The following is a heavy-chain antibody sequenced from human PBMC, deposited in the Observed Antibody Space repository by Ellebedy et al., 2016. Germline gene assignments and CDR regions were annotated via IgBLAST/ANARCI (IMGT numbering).Heavy chain of an antibody. V-gene: IGHV3-23*01. CDR2: VVGSGERT. CDR3: ANVGGSGTYYNGY. J-gene: IGHJ4*02. D-gene: IGHD3-10*01. CDR1: GFTFSSHA. Sequence: GGSLRLSCEASGFTFSSHAMSRVRQAPGKGPEWVSAVVGSGERTFYADSVKGRFTTSRDNSKNRLYLQMSSLKVEDTATYYCANVGGSGTYYNGYWGQGTLVTVSS.